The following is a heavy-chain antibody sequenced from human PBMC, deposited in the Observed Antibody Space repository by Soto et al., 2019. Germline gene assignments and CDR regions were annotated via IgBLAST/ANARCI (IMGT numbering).Heavy chain of an antibody. D-gene: IGHD5-18*01. CDR3: ARGDGYIYGNTFDS. V-gene: IGHV3-30-3*01. Sequence: QMQMVESGGGVVQPGRSLRLSCAASGFSFNNDAMHWVRQAPGKGLEWVAFISYDGTSKYYADSVTGRFTVSRDNSRNTVYLQMNSLRPEDTAVYYCARGDGYIYGNTFDSWGQGTLVTVSS. J-gene: IGHJ4*02. CDR1: GFSFNNDA. CDR2: ISYDGTSK.